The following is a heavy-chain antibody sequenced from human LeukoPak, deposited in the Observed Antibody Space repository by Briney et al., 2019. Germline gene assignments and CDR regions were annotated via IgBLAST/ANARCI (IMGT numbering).Heavy chain of an antibody. D-gene: IGHD3-22*01. V-gene: IGHV3-64D*09. Sequence: GGSLRLSCSASGFTFSRYGMHWVRQAPGKGLEYVSAIVSNGDSTYYADSVKGRFTISRDNAKNTLYLQMSGLRPDDTAVYYCVNPGWYYDSSGYSYDYGMDVWGQGTTVTVSS. J-gene: IGHJ6*02. CDR3: VNPGWYYDSSGYSYDYGMDV. CDR2: IVSNGDST. CDR1: GFTFSRYG.